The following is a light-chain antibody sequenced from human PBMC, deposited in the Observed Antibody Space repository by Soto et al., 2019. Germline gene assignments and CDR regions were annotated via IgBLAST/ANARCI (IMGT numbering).Light chain of an antibody. Sequence: EIVLTQTPGTVSLSPGERATLSCRASQSVRSTYFAWYQHKPGQAPRLLIFDASTRATGIPDRFSGSGSGTDFTLTISRLEPEDFALYYCHQYGHSPLTFGGGTKVDIK. J-gene: IGKJ4*01. CDR3: HQYGHSPLT. CDR2: DAS. CDR1: QSVRSTY. V-gene: IGKV3-20*01.